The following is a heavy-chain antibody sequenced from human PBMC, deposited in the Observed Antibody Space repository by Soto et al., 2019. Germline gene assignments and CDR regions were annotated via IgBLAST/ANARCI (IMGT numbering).Heavy chain of an antibody. CDR3: AREWLLEYGMDV. Sequence: PGGSLRLSCAASGFTFSSYGMHWVRQAPGKGLEWVAVIWYDGSNKYYADSVKGRFTISRDNSKNTLYLQVNSLRAEDTAVYYCAREWLLEYGMDVWGQGTTVTVSS. D-gene: IGHD5-12*01. CDR2: IWYDGSNK. V-gene: IGHV3-33*01. CDR1: GFTFSSYG. J-gene: IGHJ6*02.